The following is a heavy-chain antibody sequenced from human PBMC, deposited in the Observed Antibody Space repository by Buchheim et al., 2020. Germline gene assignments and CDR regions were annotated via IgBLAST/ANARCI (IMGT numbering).Heavy chain of an antibody. Sequence: QVQLQESGPGLVKPSGTLSLTCAVAGGSISSSNWWSWVRQTPGKGLEWIGEIYHSGSTQYYPSLKSRVTISVDKSKNHVAMKLSSVTAADTAVYYCATHPTRITIFGVVMEGFDYWGQGTL. CDR3: ATHPTRITIFGVVMEGFDY. CDR1: GGSISSSNW. CDR2: IYHSGST. V-gene: IGHV4-4*02. J-gene: IGHJ4*02. D-gene: IGHD3-3*01.